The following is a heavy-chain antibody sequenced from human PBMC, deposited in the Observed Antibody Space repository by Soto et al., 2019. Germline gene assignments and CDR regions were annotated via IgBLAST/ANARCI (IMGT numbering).Heavy chain of an antibody. J-gene: IGHJ4*02. CDR1: GFTFSSYS. Sequence: SGGSLRLSCAASGFTFSSYSMNWVRQAPGKGLEWVSSISSSSSYIYYADSVKGRFTISRDNAKNSLYLQMNSLRAEDTAVYYCARDFDVVVPAAIDPVDYWGQGT. V-gene: IGHV3-21*01. D-gene: IGHD2-2*02. CDR3: ARDFDVVVPAAIDPVDY. CDR2: ISSSSSYI.